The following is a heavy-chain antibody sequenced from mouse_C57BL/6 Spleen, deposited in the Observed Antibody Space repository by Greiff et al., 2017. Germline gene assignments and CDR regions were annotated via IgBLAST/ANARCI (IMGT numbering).Heavy chain of an antibody. J-gene: IGHJ2*01. V-gene: IGHV1-61*01. CDR1: GYTFTSYW. CDR2: IYPSDSET. D-gene: IGHD1-1*01. Sequence: VQLQQPGAELVRPGSSVTLSCKASGYTFTSYWMDWVKQRPGQGLEWIGNIYPSDSETHYNQKFKDKATLTVDKSSSTAYMQLSSLTSEDSAVYYGERRGNYYYGSSYIDYWGQGTTLTVSS. CDR3: ERRGNYYYGSSYIDY.